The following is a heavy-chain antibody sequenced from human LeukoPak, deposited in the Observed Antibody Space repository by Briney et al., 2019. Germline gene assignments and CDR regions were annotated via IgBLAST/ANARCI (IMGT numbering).Heavy chain of an antibody. Sequence: GGSLRLSCAASGFTFSGYSMNWVRQAPGKGLEWVSSISSSSSYIYYADSVKGRFTISRDNAKNTLYLQMNSLRAEDTAVYYCVSGSLQSGYNFDYWGQGALVTVSS. CDR2: ISSSSSYI. J-gene: IGHJ4*02. V-gene: IGHV3-21*01. CDR3: VSGSLQSGYNFDY. D-gene: IGHD3-3*01. CDR1: GFTFSGYS.